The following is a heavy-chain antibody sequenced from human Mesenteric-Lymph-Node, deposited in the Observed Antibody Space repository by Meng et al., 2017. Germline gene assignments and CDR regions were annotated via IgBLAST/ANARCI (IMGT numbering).Heavy chain of an antibody. CDR1: GYTFTSYG. CDR2: ISAYNGNT. D-gene: IGHD6-19*01. CDR3: ARAPITIAVAETDYWYFDL. V-gene: IGHV1-18*01. J-gene: IGHJ2*01. Sequence: ASVKVSCKASGYTFTSYGISWVRQAPGQGLEWMGWISAYNGNTNYAQKLQGRVTMTTDKSTSTAYMELSSLRSEDTAVYYCARAPITIAVAETDYWYFDLWGRGTLVTVSS.